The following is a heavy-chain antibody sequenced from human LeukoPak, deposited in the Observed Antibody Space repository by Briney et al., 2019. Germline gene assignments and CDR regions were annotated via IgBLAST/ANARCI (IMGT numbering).Heavy chain of an antibody. D-gene: IGHD1-1*01. V-gene: IGHV1-58*01. J-gene: IGHJ4*02. CDR3: ARDRGGTGDFDY. CDR1: GFTFTSSA. Sequence: GASVKVSCKASGFTFTSSAVQWVRQARGQRLEWIGWIVVGSGNTNYAQKFQGRVTIARDTSASTAYMELSSLRSEDTAVYYCARDRGGTGDFDYWGQGPRSPSPQ. CDR2: IVVGSGNT.